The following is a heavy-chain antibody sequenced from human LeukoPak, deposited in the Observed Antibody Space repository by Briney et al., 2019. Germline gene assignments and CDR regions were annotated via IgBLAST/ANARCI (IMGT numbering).Heavy chain of an antibody. Sequence: PSETLSLTCTVSGGSISSSSYYWGWIHQPPGKGLEWIGSIYYSGSTYYNPSLKSRVTISVDTSKNQFSLKLSSVTAADTAVYYCARQGGYDSSGLVQHWGQGTLATVSS. CDR2: IYYSGST. J-gene: IGHJ1*01. CDR1: GGSISSSSYY. V-gene: IGHV4-39*01. D-gene: IGHD3-22*01. CDR3: ARQGGYDSSGLVQH.